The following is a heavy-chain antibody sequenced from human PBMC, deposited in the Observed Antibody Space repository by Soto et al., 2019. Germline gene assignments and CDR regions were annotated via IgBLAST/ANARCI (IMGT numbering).Heavy chain of an antibody. V-gene: IGHV3-74*01. Sequence: EVQLVESGGGLVQPGGSLRLSCATSGFTFSNYWMHWVRQAPGKGLMWVARITPDGSYTSYADSVKGRFTISRDNAKNSLYLQMNGLRAEHTTIYYCARDLIIVENPGDDFDSCGQGTLVAVCS. J-gene: IGHJ4*02. CDR1: GFTFSNYW. CDR2: ITPDGSYT. D-gene: IGHD1-26*01. CDR3: ARDLIIVENPGDDFDS.